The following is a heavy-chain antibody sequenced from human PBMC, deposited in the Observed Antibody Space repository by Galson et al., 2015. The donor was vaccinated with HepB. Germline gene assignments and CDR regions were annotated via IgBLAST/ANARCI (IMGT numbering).Heavy chain of an antibody. V-gene: IGHV6-1*01. J-gene: IGHJ4*02. Sequence: CAISGDRVSNKDSAWNWIRQSPSRGLEWLGRTYYRSKGCNDFSVSVTGRITFDPDTSKNQFSLHLNSVTPEDTAIYYCARGPIIGSTSYFDYWGQGALVTASS. CDR3: ARGPIIGSTSYFDY. CDR2: TYYRSKGCN. CDR1: GDRVSNKDSA. D-gene: IGHD1-7*01.